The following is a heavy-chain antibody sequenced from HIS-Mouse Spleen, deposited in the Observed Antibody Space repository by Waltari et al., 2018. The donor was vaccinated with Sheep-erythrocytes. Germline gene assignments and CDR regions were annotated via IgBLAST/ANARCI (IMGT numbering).Heavy chain of an antibody. CDR3: AKDGGGNWFDP. CDR2: ISYDGSNK. Sequence: PASGFTVSSYGMHWVRQAPGKGLEWVAVISYDGSNKYYADSVKGRFTVSRDNSKNTLYLQMNSLRVEDTAVYYCAKDGGGNWFDPWGQGTLVTVSS. V-gene: IGHV3-30*18. CDR1: GFTVSSYG. J-gene: IGHJ5*02. D-gene: IGHD3-10*01.